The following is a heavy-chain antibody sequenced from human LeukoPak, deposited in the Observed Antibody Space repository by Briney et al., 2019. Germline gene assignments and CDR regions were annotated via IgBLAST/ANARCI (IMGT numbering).Heavy chain of an antibody. Sequence: GGSLRLSCAASGFTFDDYAIHWVRQAPGKGLEWVPGISWNSGSIGYADSVKGRFTISRDNSKNTLYLQMNSLRAEDTAVYYCAKDLPKYYDFWSGYSSPPYYGMDVWGQGTTVTVSS. CDR1: GFTFDDYA. CDR3: AKDLPKYYDFWSGYSSPPYYGMDV. J-gene: IGHJ6*02. V-gene: IGHV3-9*01. D-gene: IGHD3-3*01. CDR2: ISWNSGSI.